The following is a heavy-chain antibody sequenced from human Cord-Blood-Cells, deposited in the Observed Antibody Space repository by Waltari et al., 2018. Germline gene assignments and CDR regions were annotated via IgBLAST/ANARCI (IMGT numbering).Heavy chain of an antibody. D-gene: IGHD1-1*01. Sequence: QVQLVQSGAEVKKPGASVKVSCKASGYTFTSYDINWVRQATGQGLEWMGWNSPNRGNTGYAQKFQCRVTMTRNTSISTAYMELSSLRSEDTAVYYCARGRGNWDDSFDPWGQGTLVTVSS. CDR3: ARGRGNWDDSFDP. J-gene: IGHJ5*02. CDR1: GYTFTSYD. CDR2: NSPNRGNT. V-gene: IGHV1-8*01.